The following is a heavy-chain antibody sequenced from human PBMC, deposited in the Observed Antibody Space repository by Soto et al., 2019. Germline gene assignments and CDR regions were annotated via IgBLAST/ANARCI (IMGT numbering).Heavy chain of an antibody. Sequence: GSLRLSCAASGFTFSSYGMHWVRQAPGKGLEWVAVIWYDGSNKYYADSVKGRFTISRDNSKNTLYLQMNSLRAEDTAVYYFARYWYGSGWYFFYFGGRGSLVPVSS. D-gene: IGHD6-19*01. CDR2: IWYDGSNK. V-gene: IGHV3-33*01. J-gene: IGHJ4*02. CDR1: GFTFSSYG. CDR3: ARYWYGSGWYFFYF.